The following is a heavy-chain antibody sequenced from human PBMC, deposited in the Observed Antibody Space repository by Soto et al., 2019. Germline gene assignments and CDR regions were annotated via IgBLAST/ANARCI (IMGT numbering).Heavy chain of an antibody. Sequence: TLSLTCAVSGYSMISNNWWSWVRQPPGKGLEWIGEIYHSGTTNYNPSLKSRVTISVDKSKNQFSLRLKSVTAADTAFYYCARGGYDSSGYYFRLDYWGQGTLVTVSS. CDR3: ARGGYDSSGYYFRLDY. CDR1: GYSMISNNW. V-gene: IGHV4-4*02. D-gene: IGHD3-22*01. CDR2: IYHSGTT. J-gene: IGHJ4*02.